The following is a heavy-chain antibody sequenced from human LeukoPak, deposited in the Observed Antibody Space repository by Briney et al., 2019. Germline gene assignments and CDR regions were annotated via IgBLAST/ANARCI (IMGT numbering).Heavy chain of an antibody. CDR3: AKDGGRAAAGTVDS. Sequence: PGRSLRLASAASGFTFSNYAMHWVRQAPGKGLEWVAVVSSDGNSKYYADSMKGRFTISRDNSKNTLYLQINSLRADDTAVFYCAKDGGRAAAGTVDSWGQGALVTVSS. V-gene: IGHV3-30*18. D-gene: IGHD6-13*01. CDR1: GFTFSNYA. J-gene: IGHJ4*02. CDR2: VSSDGNSK.